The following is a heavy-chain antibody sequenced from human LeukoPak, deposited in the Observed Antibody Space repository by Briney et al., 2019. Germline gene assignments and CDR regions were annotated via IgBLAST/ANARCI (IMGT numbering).Heavy chain of an antibody. CDR3: ARVHDCSSTSCYSVDH. CDR2: ISPYNGNT. Sequence: ASVKVSCKASGYSFTNYGLTWVRQAPGQGLEWMGWISPYNGNTNYAQKHQGRVTITTATSTSTAYMELRSLRSDDTAVYYCARVHDCSSTSCYSVDHWGQGTLVTVSS. J-gene: IGHJ5*02. V-gene: IGHV1-18*01. D-gene: IGHD2-2*02. CDR1: GYSFTNYG.